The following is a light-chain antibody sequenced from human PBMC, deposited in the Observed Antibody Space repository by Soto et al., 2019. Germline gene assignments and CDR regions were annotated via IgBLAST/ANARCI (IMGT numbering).Light chain of an antibody. Sequence: EIVLTQSPGTLSLPPGERATLSCRASQSVSSTNLAWYQQRPGQAPRLLIFGASNRATGVPDRFSGSGSGTDFTLAISRLEPEDFAVYYCQQFGSSPLLTFGGGTKVDIK. CDR1: QSVSSTN. V-gene: IGKV3-20*01. CDR3: QQFGSSPLLT. CDR2: GAS. J-gene: IGKJ4*01.